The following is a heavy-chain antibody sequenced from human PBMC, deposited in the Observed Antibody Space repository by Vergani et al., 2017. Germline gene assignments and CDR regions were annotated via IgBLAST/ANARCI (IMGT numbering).Heavy chain of an antibody. V-gene: IGHV3-33*01. CDR3: ARDPAMVSVSGYYGMDV. Sequence: QVQLVESGGGVVQPGRSLRLSCAASGFTFSSYGMHWVRQAPGKGLEWVAVIWYDGSNKYYADSVKGRFTLSRDNSKNTLYLQMNGLRAEDTAVYYCARDPAMVSVSGYYGMDVWGQGTTVTVSS. J-gene: IGHJ6*02. D-gene: IGHD5-18*01. CDR2: IWYDGSNK. CDR1: GFTFSSYG.